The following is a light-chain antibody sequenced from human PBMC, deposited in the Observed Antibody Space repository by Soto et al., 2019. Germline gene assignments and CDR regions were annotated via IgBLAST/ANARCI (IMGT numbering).Light chain of an antibody. CDR3: QSYDSSLGGHVV. CDR2: GNN. CDR1: SSNIGAGYD. J-gene: IGLJ2*01. Sequence: QSVLTQPPSVSGAPGQRVTISCTGSSSNIGAGYDVHWYQQLPGTAPKLLIHGNNNRPSGVPDRFSGSKSGTSASLAITGLQAEYEADYYCQSYDSSLGGHVVFGGGTKLTVL. V-gene: IGLV1-40*01.